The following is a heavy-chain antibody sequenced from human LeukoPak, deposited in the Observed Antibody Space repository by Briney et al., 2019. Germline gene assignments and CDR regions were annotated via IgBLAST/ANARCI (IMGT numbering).Heavy chain of an antibody. V-gene: IGHV4-34*01. CDR1: GESLSVYY. CDR3: TRGRGT. J-gene: IGHJ5*02. Sequence: SETLSLTCAVYGESLSVYYWNWIRQPPGKGLEWIGEINPSGSATYNPSLKSRLTISVDTSQNHLSLKLTSVAAADTAVCYCTRGRGTWGQGTLVTVSS. D-gene: IGHD3-10*01. CDR2: INPSGSA.